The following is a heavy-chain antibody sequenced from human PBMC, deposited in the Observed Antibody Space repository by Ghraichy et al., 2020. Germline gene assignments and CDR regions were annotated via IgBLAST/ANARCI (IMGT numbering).Heavy chain of an antibody. Sequence: GALRLSCAASGFTFSSYWMHWVRQAPGKGLVWVSRINSDGSSTTYADYVKGRFTISRDNAKNTLYLQMNSLRAEDTAVYYCARVLNVYYYDYWGQGTLVTVSS. D-gene: IGHD3-10*01. J-gene: IGHJ4*02. CDR3: ARVLNVYYYDY. V-gene: IGHV3-74*01. CDR1: GFTFSSYW. CDR2: INSDGSST.